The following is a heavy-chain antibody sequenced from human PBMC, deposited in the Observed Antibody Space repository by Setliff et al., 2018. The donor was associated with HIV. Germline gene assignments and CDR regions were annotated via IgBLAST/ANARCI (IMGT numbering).Heavy chain of an antibody. CDR3: ARDQGSTWFWDYFDY. D-gene: IGHD6-13*01. CDR1: DGSTSSYY. J-gene: IGHJ4*02. CDR2: IYSSGTT. Sequence: SETLSPTCIVSDGSTSSYYWNWFRQPAGKGLEWIGRIYSSGTTIYNPSLKSRVAMSVDTSKNQFSLKLSSVTAADTATYYCARDQGSTWFWDYFDYWGQGTLVTVSS. V-gene: IGHV4-4*07.